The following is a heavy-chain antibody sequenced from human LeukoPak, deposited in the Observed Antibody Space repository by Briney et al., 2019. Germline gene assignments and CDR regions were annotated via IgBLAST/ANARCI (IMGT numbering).Heavy chain of an antibody. CDR1: GFTFSDYY. Sequence: GGSLRLSCAASGFTFSDYYMTWIRQTPGKGLEWVSYISSSGGTIYYADSVKGRFTISRDNSKNTLYLQMNSLRAEDTAVYYCAKSLYEIVGATDYWGQGTLVTVSS. CDR2: ISSSGGTI. J-gene: IGHJ4*02. D-gene: IGHD1-26*01. CDR3: AKSLYEIVGATDY. V-gene: IGHV3-11*01.